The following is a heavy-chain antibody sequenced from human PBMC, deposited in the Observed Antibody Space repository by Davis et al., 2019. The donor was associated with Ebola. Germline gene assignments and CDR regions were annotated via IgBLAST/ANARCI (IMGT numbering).Heavy chain of an antibody. D-gene: IGHD2-2*01. J-gene: IGHJ4*02. CDR2: INHSGST. Sequence: PSETLSLTCAVYGGSFSGYYWSWIRQPPGKGLEWIGEINHSGSTNYNPSLTSRVTISVDTSKNQFSLKLSSVTAADTAVYYCARLLVSTSTRGVDYWGQGTLVTDSS. V-gene: IGHV4-34*01. CDR3: ARLLVSTSTRGVDY. CDR1: GGSFSGYY.